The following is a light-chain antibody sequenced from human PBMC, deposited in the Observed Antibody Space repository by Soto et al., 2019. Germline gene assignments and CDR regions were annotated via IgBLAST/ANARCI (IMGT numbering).Light chain of an antibody. CDR1: SSNIGNNY. V-gene: IGLV1-51*01. Sequence: QSVLTQPPSVSAAPGQKVTISCSASSSNIGNNYVSWYQQHPGAAPKLLIYDNNKRPSGIPDRFSGSKSGTSATLGITGLQTGDEADYYCGTWDSSLSAGVFGGGTKVTVL. CDR2: DNN. CDR3: GTWDSSLSAGV. J-gene: IGLJ3*02.